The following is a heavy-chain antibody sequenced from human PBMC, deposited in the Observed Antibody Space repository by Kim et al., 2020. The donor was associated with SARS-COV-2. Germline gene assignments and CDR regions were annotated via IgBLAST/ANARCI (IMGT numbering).Heavy chain of an antibody. V-gene: IGHV6-1*01. CDR3: ARDNIAAMVTDYYYGMDV. J-gene: IGHJ6*02. CDR2: TYYRSKWYN. CDR1: GDSVSSNSAA. Sequence: SQTLSLTCAISGDSVSSNSAAWNWIRQSPSRGLEWLGRTYYRSKWYNDYAVSVKSRITINPDTSKNQFSLQLNSVTPEDTAVYYCARDNIAAMVTDYYYGMDVWGQGTTVTVSS. D-gene: IGHD5-18*01.